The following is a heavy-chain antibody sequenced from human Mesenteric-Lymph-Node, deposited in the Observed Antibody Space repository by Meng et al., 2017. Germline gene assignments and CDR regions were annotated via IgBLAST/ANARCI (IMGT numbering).Heavy chain of an antibody. D-gene: IGHD3-10*01. CDR1: GGSLSSSTSY. V-gene: IGHV4-39*01. J-gene: IGHJ4*02. CDR2: VYYSERP. Sequence: QLQLQESGPGLVKPSETLSLTCPASGGSLSSSTSYWGWIRQPPGKGLEWIGSVYYSERPYYNPSLKRRVHMSVDTSKNQFSLKMSSVTAADTAVYCCARLWYGERPPDYWGQGTLVTVSS. CDR3: ARLWYGERPPDY.